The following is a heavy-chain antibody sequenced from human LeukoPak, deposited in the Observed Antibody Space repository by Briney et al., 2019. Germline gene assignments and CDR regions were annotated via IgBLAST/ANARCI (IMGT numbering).Heavy chain of an antibody. CDR2: IRSKAYGGTT. J-gene: IGHJ4*02. V-gene: IGHV3-49*04. D-gene: IGHD5-18*01. Sequence: GRSLRLSCTASGFXFGDYAISWVRQAPGKGLEWVGFIRSKAYGGTTEYAASVKGRFTISRDDSKSIAYLQMNSLKTEDTAVYYCTRSYVDTAMVFDYWGQGTLVTVSS. CDR3: TRSYVDTAMVFDY. CDR1: GFXFGDYA.